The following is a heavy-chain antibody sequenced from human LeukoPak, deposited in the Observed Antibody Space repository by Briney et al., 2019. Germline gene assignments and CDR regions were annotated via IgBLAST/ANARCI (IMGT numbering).Heavy chain of an antibody. Sequence: ASVKVSCKASGYTFTGYYIHWVRQAPGQGLEWMGGIIPIFGTANYAQKFQGRVTITADESTSTAYMELSSLRSEDTGVYYCAISVDYWGEGTLVSVSS. J-gene: IGHJ4*02. V-gene: IGHV1-69*13. CDR2: IIPIFGTA. CDR3: AISVDY. CDR1: GYTFTGYY.